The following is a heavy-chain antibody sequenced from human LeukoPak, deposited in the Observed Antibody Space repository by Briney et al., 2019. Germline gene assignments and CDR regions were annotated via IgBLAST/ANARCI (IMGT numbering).Heavy chain of an antibody. CDR1: GLTFGHHA. J-gene: IGHJ4*02. D-gene: IGHD5-24*01. Sequence: GGSLRLSCAASGLTFGHHAMSWVRQAPGRGLEWVSAISNSDGGTHYADSVKGRFTISRDNSKNTLYLQMNSLRAEDTAVYYCAKDGDGSRDGFNPTPYPLDYLGQGTLVTVSS. CDR2: ISNSDGGT. CDR3: AKDGDGSRDGFNPTPYPLDY. V-gene: IGHV3-23*01.